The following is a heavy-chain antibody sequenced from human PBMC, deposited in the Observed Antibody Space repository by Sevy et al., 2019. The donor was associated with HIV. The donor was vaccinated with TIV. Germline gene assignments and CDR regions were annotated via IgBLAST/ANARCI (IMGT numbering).Heavy chain of an antibody. CDR2: LSFGCGEI. CDR1: GFTFSKYS. CDR3: AREGCTKPHDY. D-gene: IGHD2-8*01. V-gene: IGHV3-23*01. Sequence: GGSLRLSCAASGFTFSKYSMSWVRQPPGKGLEWVSTLSFGCGEINYADSVQGRFTISRENSKSSVYLQMNNLGPEDTAVYYCAREGCTKPHDYWGQGTLVTVSS. J-gene: IGHJ4*02.